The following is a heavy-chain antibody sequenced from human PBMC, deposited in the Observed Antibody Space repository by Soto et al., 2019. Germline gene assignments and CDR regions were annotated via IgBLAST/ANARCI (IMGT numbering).Heavy chain of an antibody. V-gene: IGHV1-8*02. CDR3: ASEGVRGMDV. D-gene: IGHD3-16*01. CDR2: MNPNSANT. J-gene: IGHJ6*02. CDR1: GYTFTSYD. Sequence: QVQLVQSGAEVKKPGASVKVSCKASGYTFTSYDINWVRQATGQGLEWMGWMNPNSANTAYAQKFRGRVTMTRNTSRSAVYREMSSLRSEDSAVYYGASEGVRGMDVWGQGTTVTVSS.